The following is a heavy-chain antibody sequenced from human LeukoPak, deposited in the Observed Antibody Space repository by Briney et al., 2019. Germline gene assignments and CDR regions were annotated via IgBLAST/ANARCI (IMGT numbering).Heavy chain of an antibody. J-gene: IGHJ4*02. CDR2: INQDGSEI. CDR1: GFTFSNYW. V-gene: IGHV3-7*01. Sequence: PGGSLRLSCAASGFTFSNYWMSWVRQAPGKGLEWLANINQDGSEIYYVDSVKGRFTISRDNGKNSLYLQMNSLRAEDTAVYYCARARVAAAGSIPDYWGQGTLVTVSS. CDR3: ARARVAAAGSIPDY. D-gene: IGHD6-13*01.